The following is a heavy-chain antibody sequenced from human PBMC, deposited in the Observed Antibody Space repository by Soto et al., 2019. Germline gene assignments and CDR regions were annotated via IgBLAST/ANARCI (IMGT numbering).Heavy chain of an antibody. CDR1: GFTFSTYA. J-gene: IGHJ5*02. CDR3: AKRVPITTPRWFDP. Sequence: PGGSLRLSCVVSGFTFSTYAMSWVRQAPGKGLEWVSLITASGDITYYADSVKGRFTISRDNSNNTLYLQMNSLRVEDTAVYYCAKRVPITTPRWFDPWGQGTLVTAPQ. CDR2: ITASGDIT. V-gene: IGHV3-23*01. D-gene: IGHD3-22*01.